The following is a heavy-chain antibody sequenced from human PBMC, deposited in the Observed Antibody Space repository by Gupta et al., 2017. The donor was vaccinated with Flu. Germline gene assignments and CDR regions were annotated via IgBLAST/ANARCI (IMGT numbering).Heavy chain of an antibody. CDR3: AKLSEWGILVAATTFDS. Sequence: EVQLLESGGGLVQPGGSLRLSCAASGFTFSSYAMSWVRQAPGKGLEWVSVISGSGGTTHTTDYADSVKGRFTISRDSSKSILYLQMYSLRAEDTAVYYCAKLSEWGILVAATTFDSWGQGTVGHRLL. J-gene: IGHJ4*02. V-gene: IGHV3-23*01. CDR1: GFTFSSYA. D-gene: IGHD2-8*02. CDR2: ISGSGGTTHTT.